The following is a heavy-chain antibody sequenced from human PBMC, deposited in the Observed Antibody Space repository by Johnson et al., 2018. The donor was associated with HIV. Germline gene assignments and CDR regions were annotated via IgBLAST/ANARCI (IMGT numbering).Heavy chain of an antibody. D-gene: IGHD3-22*01. CDR2: ISYDGSEK. CDR1: GFTFSSYA. V-gene: IGHV3-30*04. J-gene: IGHJ3*02. CDR3: ARERVAVGYYYDSSGAEAFDI. Sequence: VQLVESGGGVVQPGRSLRLSCAASGFTFSSYAMHWVRQAPGKGLEWVAVISYDGSEKYYVDSVKGRFTISRDNAKTSLYLQMNSLRAEDSAVYFCARERVAVGYYYDSSGAEAFDIWGQGTMVTVSS.